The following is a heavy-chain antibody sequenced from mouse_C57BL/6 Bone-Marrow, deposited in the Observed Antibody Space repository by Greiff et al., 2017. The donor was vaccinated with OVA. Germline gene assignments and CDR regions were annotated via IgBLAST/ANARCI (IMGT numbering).Heavy chain of an antibody. J-gene: IGHJ1*03. Sequence: DVMLVESGGGLVQPGGSLSLSCAASGFTFTDYYMSWVSQPPGKALEWLGFIRNKANGYTTEYSASVKGRFTISRATSQSILYLQMNALRAEDIATDYCARLWDFGTDRYFDVWGTGTTVTVSS. CDR2: IRNKANGYTT. D-gene: IGHD1-1*01. V-gene: IGHV7-3*01. CDR1: GFTFTDYY. CDR3: ARLWDFGTDRYFDV.